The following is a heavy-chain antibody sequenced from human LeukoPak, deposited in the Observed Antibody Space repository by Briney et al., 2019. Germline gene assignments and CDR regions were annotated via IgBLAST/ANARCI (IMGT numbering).Heavy chain of an antibody. CDR2: IYYSGST. Sequence: SETLSLTCTIPGGSISSGDYYWSWIRQPPGKGLEWIGYIYYSGSTYYSPSLKSRVTISVDTSKNQFSLKLSSVTAADTAVYYCASNHASLDYFMDVWGQGTTVTVSS. D-gene: IGHD2-8*01. CDR1: GGSISSGDYY. J-gene: IGHJ6*02. CDR3: ASNHASLDYFMDV. V-gene: IGHV4-30-4*01.